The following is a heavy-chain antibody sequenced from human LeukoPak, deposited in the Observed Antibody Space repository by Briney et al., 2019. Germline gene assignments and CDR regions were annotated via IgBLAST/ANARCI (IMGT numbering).Heavy chain of an antibody. CDR1: GCSIAGSSHY. J-gene: IGHJ4*02. CDR3: AREWFF. V-gene: IGHV4-39*01. CDR2: INYARNT. D-gene: IGHD3-3*01. Sequence: PSETLSFTCTGAGCSIAGSSHYWGWIRESPGKGLESSGSINYARNTYYHPSIKSRITISVDTSTNQFSLRLSSVTAADTAEHYCAREWFFWGQGTVVTVSS.